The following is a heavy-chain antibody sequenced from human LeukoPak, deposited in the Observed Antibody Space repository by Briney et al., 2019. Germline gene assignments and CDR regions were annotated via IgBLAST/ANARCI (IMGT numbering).Heavy chain of an antibody. J-gene: IGHJ4*02. CDR2: ISSSSSTI. Sequence: GSLRLSCAASGFTFSSYSMNWVRQAPGKGLEWVSYISSSSSTIYYADSVKGRFTISRDNAKNSLYLQMNSLRAEDTAVYYCASNYYDSSGYYYGWGQGTLVTVSS. V-gene: IGHV3-48*04. D-gene: IGHD3-22*01. CDR3: ASNYYDSSGYYYG. CDR1: GFTFSSYS.